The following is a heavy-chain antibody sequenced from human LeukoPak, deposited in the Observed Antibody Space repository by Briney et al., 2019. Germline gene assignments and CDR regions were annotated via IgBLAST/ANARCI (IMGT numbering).Heavy chain of an antibody. J-gene: IGHJ4*02. V-gene: IGHV3-48*03. D-gene: IGHD2-2*01. CDR3: ASNDCSSTSCYFDNFDY. CDR2: ISSSGGTI. CDR1: GFTFSSYE. Sequence: GGSLRLSCAGSGFTFSSYEMNWVRQAPGKGLKWISYISSSGGTIYYADSVKGRFTISRDNAKNSLYLQMNSLRAEDTAVYYCASNDCSSTSCYFDNFDYWGQGTLVTVSS.